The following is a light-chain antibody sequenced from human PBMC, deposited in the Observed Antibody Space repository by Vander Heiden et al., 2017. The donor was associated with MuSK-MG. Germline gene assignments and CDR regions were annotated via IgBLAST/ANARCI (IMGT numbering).Light chain of an antibody. CDR1: QRISSW. V-gene: IGKV1-5*01. CDR3: QQDNSYPWT. J-gene: IGKJ1*01. CDR2: DAS. Sequence: DIQMTRSASTLTAAVGDRVTITCRASQRISSWLAWYQQKPGKAPKLLIYDASSLESGVPSRFSGSGSGTEFTLTISSLQPDDFATYYCQQDNSYPWTFGQGTKVEIK.